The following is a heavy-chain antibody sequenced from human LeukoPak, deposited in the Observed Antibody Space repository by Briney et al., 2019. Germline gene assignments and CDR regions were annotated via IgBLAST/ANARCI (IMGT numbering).Heavy chain of an antibody. V-gene: IGHV3-30-3*01. CDR3: ARDHYYDSGSGYYYYYYGVDV. J-gene: IGHJ6*02. CDR1: GFTFSTYA. D-gene: IGHD3-10*01. Sequence: GGSLRLSCAASGFTFSTYAMHWVRQAPGKGLEWVAVISYDGINKYYADSVKARFTISRDNSKNTLYLQMNSLRVEDTAVYYCARDHYYDSGSGYYYYYYGVDVWGQGTTVTVSS. CDR2: ISYDGINK.